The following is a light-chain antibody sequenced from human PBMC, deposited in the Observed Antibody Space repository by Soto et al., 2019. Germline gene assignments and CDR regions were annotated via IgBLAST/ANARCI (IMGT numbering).Light chain of an antibody. Sequence: ELVMTQSPAPPVVFPGERAIPSCRASQSVSTYLAWYQQKPGQAPRLLIFDASNRATGIPARFSGSGSGTDFTLTISSLEPEDFAVYYCQQRADWPATFGPGTKVDNK. CDR3: QQRADWPAT. CDR1: QSVSTY. CDR2: DAS. J-gene: IGKJ3*01. V-gene: IGKV3-11*01.